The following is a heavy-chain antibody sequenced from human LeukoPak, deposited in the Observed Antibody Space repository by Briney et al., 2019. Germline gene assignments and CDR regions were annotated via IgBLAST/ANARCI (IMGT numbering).Heavy chain of an antibody. CDR2: VSWSSNSV. D-gene: IGHD5-18*01. CDR3: AKGAASRGYTYVAN. V-gene: IGHV3-9*01. J-gene: IGHJ4*02. Sequence: GGSLRLSCVASGFSFDDYVMHWVGQAPGKGLGWVSFVSWSSNSVAYADSVRGRFTISRDNAKNSLYLQMNSLRAEDTAVYYCAKGAASRGYTYVANWGQGTLVTVSS. CDR1: GFSFDDYV.